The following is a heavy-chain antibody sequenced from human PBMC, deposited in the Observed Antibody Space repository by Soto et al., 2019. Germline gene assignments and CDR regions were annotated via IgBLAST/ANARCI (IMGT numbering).Heavy chain of an antibody. Sequence: QVQLVQSGAEVKKPGASVKVSCKASGYTFTGYYMHWVRQAPGQGLEWMGWINPNSGGTNYAQKFQGWVTMTRDTSISTAYMELSRRRSDDTAVYYCARAVPYSSSSGYYYYGMDVWGQGTTVTVSS. CDR1: GYTFTGYY. J-gene: IGHJ6*02. V-gene: IGHV1-2*04. CDR2: INPNSGGT. D-gene: IGHD6-6*01. CDR3: ARAVPYSSSSGYYYYGMDV.